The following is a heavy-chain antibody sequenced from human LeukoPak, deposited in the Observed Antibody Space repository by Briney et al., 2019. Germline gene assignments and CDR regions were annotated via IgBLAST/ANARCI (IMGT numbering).Heavy chain of an antibody. J-gene: IGHJ3*02. V-gene: IGHV1-69*01. CDR2: IIPIFGTA. CDR1: GGTFSSYA. D-gene: IGHD4-11*01. Sequence: SVKVSCKASGGTFSSYAISWMRQAPGQGLEWMGGIIPIFGTANYAQKFQGRVTITADESTSTAYMELSSLRSEDTAVYYCARAGQELGDAFDIWGQGTMVTVSS. CDR3: ARAGQELGDAFDI.